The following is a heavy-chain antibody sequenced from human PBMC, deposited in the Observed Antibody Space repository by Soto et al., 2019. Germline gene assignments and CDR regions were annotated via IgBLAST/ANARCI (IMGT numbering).Heavy chain of an antibody. J-gene: IGHJ2*01. Sequence: QVQLQESGPGLVKPSETLSLTCTVSGGSISSYYWSWIRQPPGKGLEWTGYIHYSGSTNYNPSLNSRVTISVHMSKSPSSLKPSSVTAAHTAVSYWARGGVTQYWYFDLWGRGTMVTVSS. CDR3: ARGGVTQYWYFDL. D-gene: IGHD3-16*01. CDR2: IHYSGST. V-gene: IGHV4-59*01. CDR1: GGSISSYY.